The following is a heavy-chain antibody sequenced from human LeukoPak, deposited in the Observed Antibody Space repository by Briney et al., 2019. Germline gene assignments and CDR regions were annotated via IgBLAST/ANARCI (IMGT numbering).Heavy chain of an antibody. CDR3: ARGTEMGPYYYYGMDV. D-gene: IGHD1-1*01. V-gene: IGHV1-2*04. Sequence: GASVKVSCKASGYTCTGYYIHWVRQAPGQGLEWMGWINPDSGGTNYIQKFQGWVTMTRDTSISTAYMELRSDDTAVYYCARGTEMGPYYYYGMDVWGQGTTVTVSS. CDR1: GYTCTGYY. J-gene: IGHJ6*02. CDR2: INPDSGGT.